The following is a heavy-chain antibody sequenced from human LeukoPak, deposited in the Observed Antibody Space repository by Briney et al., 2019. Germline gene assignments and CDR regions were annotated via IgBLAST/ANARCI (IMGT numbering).Heavy chain of an antibody. CDR1: GFTFSSYA. V-gene: IGHV3-30-3*01. CDR2: ISYDGSNK. CDR3: ARDPYYRGSSGWYDY. D-gene: IGHD6-19*01. Sequence: PGGSLRLSCAASGFTFSSYAMHWVRQAPGKGLEWVAVISYDGSNKYYADSVKGRFTISRDNSKNTLYLQMRSLRADDTAVYYCARDPYYRGSSGWYDYWGQGTLVTVSS. J-gene: IGHJ4*02.